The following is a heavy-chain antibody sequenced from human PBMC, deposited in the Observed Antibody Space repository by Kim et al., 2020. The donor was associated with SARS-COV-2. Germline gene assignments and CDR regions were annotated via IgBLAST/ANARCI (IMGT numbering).Heavy chain of an antibody. CDR2: DGGAT. Sequence: DGGATDHATPVKGRFIISRDDSKNTLYLEMNSLKTEDTAIYYCTATRAYWGQGTLVTVSS. D-gene: IGHD1-26*01. V-gene: IGHV3-15*01. CDR3: TATRAY. J-gene: IGHJ4*02.